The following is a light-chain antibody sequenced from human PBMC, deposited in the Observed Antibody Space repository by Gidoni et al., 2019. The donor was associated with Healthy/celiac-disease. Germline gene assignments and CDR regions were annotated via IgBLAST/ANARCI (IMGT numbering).Light chain of an antibody. J-gene: IGLJ2*01. V-gene: IGLV2-14*01. CDR1: SSDVGGYIY. Sequence: QSALTQPDSVSGSPGQSITISCTGTSSDVGGYIYVSWYQQHPGKAPKLMIYDVSNRPSGVSNRFSGSKSGNTASLTISGLQAEDEADYYCSSYTTSSTLVFGGGTKLTVL. CDR2: DVS. CDR3: SSYTTSSTLV.